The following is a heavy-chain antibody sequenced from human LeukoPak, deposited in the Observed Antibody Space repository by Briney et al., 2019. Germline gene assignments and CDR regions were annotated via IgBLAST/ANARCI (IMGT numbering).Heavy chain of an antibody. Sequence: GSLRLSCAASGLTFNRYSMHWVRQAPGTGLVWVSRISTAGTSTSYADSVKGRFTMSRDNAKSTLYLQMNGLRDGDTAVYYCVRERRLYGDDVGAFDYWGQGTLVTVSS. CDR2: ISTAGTST. D-gene: IGHD4-17*01. V-gene: IGHV3-74*01. CDR3: VRERRLYGDDVGAFDY. CDR1: GLTFNRYS. J-gene: IGHJ4*02.